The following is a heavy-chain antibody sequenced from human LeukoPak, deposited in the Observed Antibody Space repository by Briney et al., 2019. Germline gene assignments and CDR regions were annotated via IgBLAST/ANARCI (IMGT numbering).Heavy chain of an antibody. CDR1: GYTLTELS. CDR2: FDPEDGET. J-gene: IGHJ3*02. Sequence: ASVKVSCKVSGYTLTELSMHWVRQAPGKGLEWMGGFDPEDGETIYAQKFQGRVTMTTDTSTRTAYMELRSLRSDDTAVYYCARGLQENLAWLTAFSAFDIWGQGTMVTVSS. V-gene: IGHV1-24*01. D-gene: IGHD6-19*01. CDR3: ARGLQENLAWLTAFSAFDI.